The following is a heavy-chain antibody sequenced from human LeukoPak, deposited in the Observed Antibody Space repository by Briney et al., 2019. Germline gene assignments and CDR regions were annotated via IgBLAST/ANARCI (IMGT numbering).Heavy chain of an antibody. Sequence: GGSLRLSCAAPALTFGSYDMNWVRQAPGKGLEWVSFISSSSGTIYYADSVRGRFTISRDNSKSTLSLQMNSLRVEDTAIYYCATYRQVLLPFESWGQGTLVTVSS. D-gene: IGHD2-8*02. CDR3: ATYRQVLLPFES. CDR2: ISSSSGTI. V-gene: IGHV3-48*01. J-gene: IGHJ4*02. CDR1: ALTFGSYD.